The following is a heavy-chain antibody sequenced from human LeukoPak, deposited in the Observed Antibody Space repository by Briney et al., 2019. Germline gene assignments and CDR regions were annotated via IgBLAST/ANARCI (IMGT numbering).Heavy chain of an antibody. V-gene: IGHV4-61*02. Sequence: SETLSLTCTVSGGSISGGSYYWSWIRQPAGKGLEWIGRIYTSGSTHYNPSLKSRVTISVDTSKNQFSLKLSSVTAADTAVYYCARFSNHYFDYWGQGTLVTVSS. CDR1: GGSISGGSYY. D-gene: IGHD3-3*02. J-gene: IGHJ4*02. CDR2: IYTSGST. CDR3: ARFSNHYFDY.